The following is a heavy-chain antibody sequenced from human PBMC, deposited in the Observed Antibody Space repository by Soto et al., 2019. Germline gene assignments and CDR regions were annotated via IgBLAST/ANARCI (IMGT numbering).Heavy chain of an antibody. Sequence: QVKLQESGPGLVKPSETLSLTCTVSGDSVSSGAYYWSWVRQPPGKGLEWIGYIYYNAITNYNPSLKSRVSILVDTSKSEISLTLNSVTAADTAVYYCARANIAAAGTIFDPWGQGGLVTVSA. V-gene: IGHV4-61*08. CDR1: GDSVSSGAYY. CDR2: IYYNAIT. J-gene: IGHJ5*02. CDR3: ARANIAAAGTIFDP. D-gene: IGHD6-13*01.